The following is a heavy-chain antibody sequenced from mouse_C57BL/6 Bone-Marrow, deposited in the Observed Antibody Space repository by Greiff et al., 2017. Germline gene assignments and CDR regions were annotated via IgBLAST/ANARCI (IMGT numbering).Heavy chain of an antibody. CDR2: IYPGGGYT. Sequence: VHLVESGAELVRPGTSVKMSCKASGYTFTNYWIGWAKQRPGHGLEWIGDIYPGGGYTNYNEKFKGKATLTADKSSSTAYMQFSSLTSEDSAIYYCARKGGGYPHWYFDVWGTGTTVTVSS. CDR3: ARKGGGYPHWYFDV. D-gene: IGHD1-1*02. J-gene: IGHJ1*03. V-gene: IGHV1-63*01. CDR1: GYTFTNYW.